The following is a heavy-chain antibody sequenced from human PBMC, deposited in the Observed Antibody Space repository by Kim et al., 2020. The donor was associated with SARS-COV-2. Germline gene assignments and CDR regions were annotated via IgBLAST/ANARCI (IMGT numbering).Heavy chain of an antibody. CDR2: ISGSGGST. CDR3: AKAGEGGVIVVVPAAMFFDY. Sequence: GGSLRLSCAASGFTFSSYAMSWVRQAPGKGLEWVSAISGSGGSTYYADSVKGRFTISRDNSKNTLYLQMNSLRAEDTAVYYCAKAGEGGVIVVVPAAMFFDYWGQGTLVTVSS. CDR1: GFTFSSYA. V-gene: IGHV3-23*01. J-gene: IGHJ4*02. D-gene: IGHD2-2*01.